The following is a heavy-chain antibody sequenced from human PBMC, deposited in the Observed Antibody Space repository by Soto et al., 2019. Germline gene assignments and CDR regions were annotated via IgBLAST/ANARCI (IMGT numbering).Heavy chain of an antibody. CDR1: GGTFSSYT. Sequence: GASVKVSCKAPGGTFSSYTISWVRQAPGQGLEWMGRIIPILGIANYAQKFQGRVTITADKSKNQVSLQLDSVSPEDSAVYYCVRLVGNSWLDYWGQGTLVTVSS. J-gene: IGHJ4*02. D-gene: IGHD4-4*01. CDR3: VRLVGNSWLDY. V-gene: IGHV1-69*02. CDR2: IIPILGIA.